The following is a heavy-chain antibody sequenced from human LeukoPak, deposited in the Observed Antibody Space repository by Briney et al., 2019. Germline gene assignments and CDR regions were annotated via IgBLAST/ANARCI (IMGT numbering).Heavy chain of an antibody. CDR3: AKDRSIGTYYTFDS. D-gene: IGHD1-26*01. CDR1: GFTFSSYA. Sequence: QAGGSLRLSCAASGFTFSSYAMSWVRQAPGKGLEWVSTVSGSGAIAYYTDSDKGRFTISRDNSKNTLYLQMSSLTAKDTAVYYCAKDRSIGTYYTFDSWGQGTLVTVSS. J-gene: IGHJ4*02. CDR2: VSGSGAIA. V-gene: IGHV3-23*01.